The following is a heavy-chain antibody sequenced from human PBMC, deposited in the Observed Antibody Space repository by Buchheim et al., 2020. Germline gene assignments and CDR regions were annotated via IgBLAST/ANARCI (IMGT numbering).Heavy chain of an antibody. J-gene: IGHJ4*02. V-gene: IGHV3-30*02. CDR1: GFTFSSYG. CDR3: AKEQRGAAGADY. CDR2: IRYDGSNK. D-gene: IGHD6-25*01. Sequence: QVQLVESGGGVVQPGRSLRLSCAASGFTFSSYGMHWVRQAPGKGLEWVAFIRYDGSNKYYADSVKGRFTISRDNSKNTLYLQMNSLRAEDTAVYYCAKEQRGAAGADYWGQGTL.